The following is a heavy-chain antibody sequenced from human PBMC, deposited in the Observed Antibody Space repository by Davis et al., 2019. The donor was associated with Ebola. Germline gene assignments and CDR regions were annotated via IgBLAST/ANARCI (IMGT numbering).Heavy chain of an antibody. Sequence: GESLKISCAASGFTFSSYGMHWVRQAPGKGLEWVAVISSDGSDKYYEDSVKGRFTISRDNSKNFLYLQMDSLRIEDTAQYYCAGDPNWESGSWGQGTLVSVSS. CDR3: AGDPNWESGS. V-gene: IGHV3-33*08. J-gene: IGHJ5*02. CDR2: ISSDGSDK. D-gene: IGHD1-1*01. CDR1: GFTFSSYG.